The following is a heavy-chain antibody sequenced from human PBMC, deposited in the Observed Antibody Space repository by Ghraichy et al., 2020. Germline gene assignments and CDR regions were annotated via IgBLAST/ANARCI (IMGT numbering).Heavy chain of an antibody. CDR3: ARLSYCSSASCYEWYFDL. CDR2: IYYSGST. V-gene: IGHV4-39*01. J-gene: IGHJ2*01. CDR1: GGSISSSSYY. Sequence: SEPLSLTCTVSGGSISSSSYYWGWIRQPPGKGLEWIGSIYYSGSTYYNPSLKSRVTISVDTSKNQFSLKLSSVTAADTAVYYCARLSYCSSASCYEWYFDLWGRGTLVTVSS. D-gene: IGHD2-2*01.